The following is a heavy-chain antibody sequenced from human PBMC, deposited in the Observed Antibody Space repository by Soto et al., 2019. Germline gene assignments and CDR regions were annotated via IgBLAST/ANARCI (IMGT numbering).Heavy chain of an antibody. CDR2: INADNGNT. D-gene: IGHD3-10*01. CDR1: GYTFSNYA. CDR3: ASPSYGSGNYY. V-gene: IGHV1-3*01. J-gene: IGHJ4*02. Sequence: QVQLVQSGAEVKKPGASVKVSCKASGYTFSNYALHWVSQAPGQRLEWMGWINADNGNTKYSQKFQGRVTFTRDTSASTAYMDLSSVRSEDTAVYYCASPSYGSGNYYWGQGTLVTVSS.